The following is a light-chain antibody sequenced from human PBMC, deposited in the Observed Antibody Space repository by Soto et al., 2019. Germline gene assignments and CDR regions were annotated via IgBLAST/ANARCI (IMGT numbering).Light chain of an antibody. J-gene: IGLJ3*02. CDR1: SGHSSYI. CDR2: LEGSGSY. CDR3: ETWDSNTRV. Sequence: QLVLTQSSSASASLGSSVKLTCTLSSGHSSYIIAWHQQQPGKAPRYLMKLEGSGSYNKGSGVPDRFSGSSSGADRYLTISNHQFEEEADYYCETWDSNTRVFGGGTKLTVL. V-gene: IGLV4-60*02.